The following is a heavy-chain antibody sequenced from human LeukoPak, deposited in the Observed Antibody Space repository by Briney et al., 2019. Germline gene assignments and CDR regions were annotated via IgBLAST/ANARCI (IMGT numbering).Heavy chain of an antibody. CDR2: ISSSSSYI. J-gene: IGHJ6*02. D-gene: IGHD6-19*01. CDR1: GFTFSSYS. CDR3: ARDRILGVWLVPGTYYYGMDV. V-gene: IGHV3-21*01. Sequence: GGSLRLSCAASGFTFSSYSMNWVRQAPGKGLEWVSSISSSSSYIYYADSVKGRFTISRDNAKNSLYLQMNSLRAEDTAVYYCARDRILGVWLVPGTYYYGMDVWSQGTTVTVSS.